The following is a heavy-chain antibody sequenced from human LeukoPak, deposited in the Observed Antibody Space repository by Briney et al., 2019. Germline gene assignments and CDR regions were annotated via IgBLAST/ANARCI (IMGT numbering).Heavy chain of an antibody. CDR3: AGRVGSAWLYYFDY. CDR1: GYTFTSYG. V-gene: IGHV1-2*02. CDR2: INPNSGGT. D-gene: IGHD6-19*01. J-gene: IGHJ4*02. Sequence: ASVKVSCKASGYTFTSYGISWVRQAPGQGLEWMGWINPNSGGTNYAQKFQGRVTMTRDTSIRTAYMELSRLTSDDTAVYYCAGRVGSAWLYYFDYWGQGSLVTVSS.